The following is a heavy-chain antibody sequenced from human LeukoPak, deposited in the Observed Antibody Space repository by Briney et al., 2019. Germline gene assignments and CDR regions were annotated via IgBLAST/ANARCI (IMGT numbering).Heavy chain of an antibody. J-gene: IGHJ4*02. Sequence: ASVKVSCKASGYTFTSYYMHWVRRAPGQGLEWMGIINPSAGSTSYAQKFQGRVTMTRDTSTGTVYMELSSLRSEDTAVYYCARLYCSGGTCYSPGDYWGQGTLVTVSS. D-gene: IGHD2-15*01. V-gene: IGHV1-46*01. CDR1: GYTFTSYY. CDR2: INPSAGST. CDR3: ARLYCSGGTCYSPGDY.